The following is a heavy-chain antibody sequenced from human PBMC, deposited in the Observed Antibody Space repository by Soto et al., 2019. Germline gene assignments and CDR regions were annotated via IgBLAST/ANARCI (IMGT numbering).Heavy chain of an antibody. CDR2: IIPILGIA. CDR1: GGTFSSYT. V-gene: IGHV1-69*04. Sequence: GASVKVSCKASGGTFSSYTISWVRQAPGQGLEWMGRIIPILGIANYAQKFQGRVTITADKSTSTAYMELSSLRSEDTAVYYCARDKAPTKYGSGSYYPWGQGTLVTVSS. J-gene: IGHJ5*02. CDR3: ARDKAPTKYGSGSYYP. D-gene: IGHD3-10*01.